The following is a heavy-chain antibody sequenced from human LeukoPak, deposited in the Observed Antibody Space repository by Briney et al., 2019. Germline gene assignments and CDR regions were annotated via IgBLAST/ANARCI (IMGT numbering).Heavy chain of an antibody. J-gene: IGHJ6*03. Sequence: ASVKVSCKASGYTFTTYGITWVRQAPRQGLEWMGWITPNNGNINYAQKFQGRFTMTTDTSTTTAYMELRSLRSDDTAVYFCARSAEHCNNGVCFTDYYMDVWGKGTTVTVSS. CDR3: ARSAEHCNNGVCFTDYYMDV. CDR2: ITPNNGNI. V-gene: IGHV1-18*01. D-gene: IGHD2-8*01. CDR1: GYTFTTYG.